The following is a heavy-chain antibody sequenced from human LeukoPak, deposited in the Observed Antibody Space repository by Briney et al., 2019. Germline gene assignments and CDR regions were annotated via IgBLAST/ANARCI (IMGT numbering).Heavy chain of an antibody. Sequence: SETLSLTCTVSGGSISSGGYYWSWIRQPPGKGLEWIGYIYHSGSTYYNPSLKSRVTISVDRSKNQFSLKLSSVTAADTAVYYCARVRAGIAAAQTQLDYWGQGTLVTVSS. CDR2: IYHSGST. D-gene: IGHD6-13*01. J-gene: IGHJ4*02. V-gene: IGHV4-30-2*01. CDR3: ARVRAGIAAAQTQLDY. CDR1: GGSISSGGYY.